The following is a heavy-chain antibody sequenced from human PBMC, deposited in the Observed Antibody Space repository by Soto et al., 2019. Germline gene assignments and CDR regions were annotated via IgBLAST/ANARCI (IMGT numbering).Heavy chain of an antibody. Sequence: GWSLRLSCAASGFTFSSYGMHWVRQAPGKGLEWVAFISYDGSNKYYADSVKGRFTISRDNSKNTLYLQMNSLRAEDTAVYYCAKLGSYYDFWSGYLDYSYGMEVWGKGTTVTVSS. CDR3: AKLGSYYDFWSGYLDYSYGMEV. D-gene: IGHD3-3*01. J-gene: IGHJ6*04. CDR1: GFTFSSYG. CDR2: ISYDGSNK. V-gene: IGHV3-30*18.